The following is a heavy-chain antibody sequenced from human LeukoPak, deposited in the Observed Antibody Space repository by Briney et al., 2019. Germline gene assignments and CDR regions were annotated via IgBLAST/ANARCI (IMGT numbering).Heavy chain of an antibody. CDR2: IYYSGST. CDR3: ARASAHITIFGVVMGPNWFDP. D-gene: IGHD3-3*01. V-gene: IGHV4-59*01. Sequence: SETLSLTCTVSGGSISSYYWSWIRQPPGKGLEWIGYIYYSGSTNYNPSLKSRVTISVDTSKNQFSLKLSSVTAADTAVYYCARASAHITIFGVVMGPNWFDPWGQGTLVTVSS. J-gene: IGHJ5*02. CDR1: GGSISSYY.